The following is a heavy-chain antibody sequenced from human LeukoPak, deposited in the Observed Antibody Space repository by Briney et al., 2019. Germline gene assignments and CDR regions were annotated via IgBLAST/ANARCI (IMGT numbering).Heavy chain of an antibody. CDR2: IYYSGST. J-gene: IGHJ4*02. D-gene: IGHD2-2*01. CDR1: GGSISSSSYY. V-gene: IGHV4-39*01. Sequence: PSETLSLTCTVSGGSISSSSYYWGWIRQPPGKGLEWIGSIYYSGSTYYNPSLKSRVTISVDTSKNQFSLKLSSVTAADTAVYYCARSHNGYCSSTSCYGYWGQGTLVTVSS. CDR3: ARSHNGYCSSTSCYGY.